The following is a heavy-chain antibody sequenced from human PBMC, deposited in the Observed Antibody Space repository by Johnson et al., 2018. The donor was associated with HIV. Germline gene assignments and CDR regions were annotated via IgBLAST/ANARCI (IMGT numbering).Heavy chain of an antibody. CDR2: IWYDGSNK. CDR3: AKPYYDFWSGYYEYNAFDI. D-gene: IGHD3-3*01. Sequence: QVLLLESGGGVVQPGRSLRLSCAASGFTFSGYAIHWVRQAPGKGLEWVAVIWYDGSNKYYADSVKGRFTISRDNSKNTIYLQMNSLRVEDTAVYYFAKPYYDFWSGYYEYNAFDIWGQGTLVTVSS. J-gene: IGHJ3*02. CDR1: GFTFSGYA. V-gene: IGHV3-33*08.